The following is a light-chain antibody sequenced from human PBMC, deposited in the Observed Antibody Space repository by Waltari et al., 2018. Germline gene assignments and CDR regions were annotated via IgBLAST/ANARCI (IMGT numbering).Light chain of an antibody. J-gene: IGLJ3*02. CDR1: SGSVSTSHY. Sequence: QTVVTQEPSFSVSPGGTVTLTCALSSGSVSTSHYPGWYQQTPGQAPRTLIYTTSSRSSGVPERLSGSILGNKAALTIAGTQTDDGSDCDCVLYVDRGVWVFGGGTTLPVL. V-gene: IGLV8-61*01. CDR3: VLYVDRGVWV. CDR2: TTS.